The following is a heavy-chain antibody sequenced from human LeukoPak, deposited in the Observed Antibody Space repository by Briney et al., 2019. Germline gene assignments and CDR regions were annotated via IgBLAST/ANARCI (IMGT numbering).Heavy chain of an antibody. CDR2: ITSSGDGT. CDR3: AKDRPNYYGSNGHYYRRDGDY. CDR1: GFTFSIYA. D-gene: IGHD3-22*01. J-gene: IGHJ4*02. Sequence: LAGGSLRLSCAASGFTFSIYAMSWVRQAPGKGLQWVSSITSSGDGTYYADSVKGRFTISRDNSENVLYLQMNSLRVEDTAVYFCAKDRPNYYGSNGHYYRRDGDYWGQGTLVTVSS. V-gene: IGHV3-23*01.